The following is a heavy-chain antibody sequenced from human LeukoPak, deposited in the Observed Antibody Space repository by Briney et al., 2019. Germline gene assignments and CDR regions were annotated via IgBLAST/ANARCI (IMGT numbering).Heavy chain of an antibody. Sequence: ASVKVFCKASGYTFTGYYMHWVRQAPGQGLEWMGWINPNSGGTNYAQKFQGRVTMTRDTSISTAYMELSRLRSDDTAVYYCACRGYYYDSSGFHLNYWGQGTLVTVSS. D-gene: IGHD3-22*01. CDR3: ACRGYYYDSSGFHLNY. CDR2: INPNSGGT. CDR1: GYTFTGYY. J-gene: IGHJ4*02. V-gene: IGHV1-2*02.